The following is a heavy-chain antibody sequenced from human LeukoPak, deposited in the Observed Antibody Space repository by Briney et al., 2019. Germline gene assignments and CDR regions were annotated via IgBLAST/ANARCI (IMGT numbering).Heavy chain of an antibody. CDR1: GFSFRSYG. CDR2: IRYDGSNK. CDR3: AKDARHMVRGVPDAFDI. Sequence: PGGSLRLSCRASGFSFRSYGMHWVRQAPGKGLEWVAFIRYDGSNKYYADSVKGRFTISRDNSKNTLYLQMNSLRAEDTAVYYCAKDARHMVRGVPDAFDIWGQGTMVTVSS. V-gene: IGHV3-30*02. J-gene: IGHJ3*02. D-gene: IGHD3-10*01.